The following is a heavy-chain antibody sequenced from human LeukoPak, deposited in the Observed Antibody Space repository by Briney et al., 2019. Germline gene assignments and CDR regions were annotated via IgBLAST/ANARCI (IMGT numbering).Heavy chain of an antibody. D-gene: IGHD3-22*01. CDR2: INAGNGDT. Sequence: ASVKVSCKASGYIFTTYAMHWVRQAPGQRLEWMGWINAGNGDTIYSQKFQGRVSITRDTSATTAYMELSSLGSEDTAIYYCARDYGSSGFYPFWGQGTLVTVSS. CDR3: ARDYGSSGFYPF. J-gene: IGHJ4*02. V-gene: IGHV1-3*01. CDR1: GYIFTTYA.